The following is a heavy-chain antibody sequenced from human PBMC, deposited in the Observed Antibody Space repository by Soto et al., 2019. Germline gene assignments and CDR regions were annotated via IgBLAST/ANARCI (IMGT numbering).Heavy chain of an antibody. CDR1: GGTFSSYA. V-gene: IGHV1-69*13. J-gene: IGHJ6*02. CDR3: AGEIYSSGWYRNYGMDV. Sequence: VASVKVSCKASGGTFSSYAISWVRQAPGQGLEWMGGIIPIFGTANYAQKFQGRVTITADESTSTAYMELSSLRSEDTAVYYCAGEIYSSGWYRNYGMDVWGQGTTVTVSS. D-gene: IGHD6-19*01. CDR2: IIPIFGTA.